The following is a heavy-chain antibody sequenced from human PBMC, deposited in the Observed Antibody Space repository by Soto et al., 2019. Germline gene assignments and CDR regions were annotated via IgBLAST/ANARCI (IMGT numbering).Heavy chain of an antibody. Sequence: GGSLRLSFTASGFTFNTHWMHWVRQAPGKGLVWVSRIYFDGITTNYADSVKGRLTVSRDNAKNTVYLHVNTLRDEDTAVYYCARGGAMGADYWGQGTLVTVSS. V-gene: IGHV3-74*01. CDR1: GFTFNTHW. J-gene: IGHJ4*02. D-gene: IGHD1-26*01. CDR2: IYFDGITT. CDR3: ARGGAMGADY.